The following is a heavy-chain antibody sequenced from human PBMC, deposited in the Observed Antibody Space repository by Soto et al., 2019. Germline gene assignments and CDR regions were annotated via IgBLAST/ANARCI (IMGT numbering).Heavy chain of an antibody. Sequence: GASVKVSCKASGYTFTDYYIHWVRQAPGQGLEWMGWINPHSGGANYAQKFQGRVTMSRDTSISTAYMELSRLTSDDTAVYYCASGGLAARLFAYWGQGTLVTVSS. CDR2: INPHSGGA. CDR1: GYTFTDYY. J-gene: IGHJ4*02. D-gene: IGHD6-6*01. V-gene: IGHV1-2*02. CDR3: ASGGLAARLFAY.